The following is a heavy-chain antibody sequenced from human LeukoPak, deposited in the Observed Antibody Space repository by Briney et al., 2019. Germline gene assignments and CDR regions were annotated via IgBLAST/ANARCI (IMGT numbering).Heavy chain of an antibody. CDR3: ASEPQELSYFDY. D-gene: IGHD2/OR15-2a*01. V-gene: IGHV6-1*01. J-gene: IGHJ4*02. Sequence: SQTLSLTCAISGDSVSSSTATWNWFRQSPSRGLEWLGRTYYRSNFFDHFALSVKGRITINADTTKNQFSLHLNSVTPDDTAVYFCASEPQELSYFDYWGQGILVTVS. CDR2: TYYRSNFFD. CDR1: GDSVSSSTAT.